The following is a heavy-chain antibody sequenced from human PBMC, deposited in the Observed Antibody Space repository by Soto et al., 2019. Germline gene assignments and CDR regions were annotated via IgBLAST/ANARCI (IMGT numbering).Heavy chain of an antibody. CDR3: ARRPYCSSTSCSEGALDI. J-gene: IGHJ3*02. Sequence: ASVKVSCKASGYTFTGYYMHWVRQAPGQGLEWMGWINPNSGGTNYAQKFQGRVTMTRDTSISTAYMELSRLRSDDTAVYYCARRPYCSSTSCSEGALDIWGQGTMVTVSS. V-gene: IGHV1-2*02. D-gene: IGHD2-2*01. CDR1: GYTFTGYY. CDR2: INPNSGGT.